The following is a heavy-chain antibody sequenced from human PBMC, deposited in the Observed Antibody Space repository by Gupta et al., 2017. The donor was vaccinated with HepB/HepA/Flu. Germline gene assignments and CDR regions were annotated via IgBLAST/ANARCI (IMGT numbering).Heavy chain of an antibody. CDR1: GSTFSDYF. Sequence: QVQLVQSGAEVKKSGASVKVSCKAAGSTFSDYFLHWVRQAPEQGVEYMGWINPTRGATNYAQKFKGRVPMPGNTSIITPYRDLIRLTSADTPVYYGARGVWGGAFDIWGQGTMVTVSS. J-gene: IGHJ3*02. CDR2: INPTRGAT. V-gene: IGHV1-2*02. D-gene: IGHD3-16*01. CDR3: ARGVWGGAFDI.